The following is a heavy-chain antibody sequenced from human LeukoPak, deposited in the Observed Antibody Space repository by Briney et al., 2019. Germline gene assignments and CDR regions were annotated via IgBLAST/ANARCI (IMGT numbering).Heavy chain of an antibody. CDR3: AKRLQLGGFDP. V-gene: IGHV3-74*01. J-gene: IGHJ5*02. D-gene: IGHD1-1*01. CDR1: GFTFSTSW. Sequence: PGGSLRLSCAASGFTFSTSWMHWVRQGTGKGLVWVSRVNSDGSSTNYADSVKGRFTISRDNAKNTLYLQMNSLRAEDTAVYYCAKRLQLGGFDPWGQGTLVTVSS. CDR2: VNSDGSST.